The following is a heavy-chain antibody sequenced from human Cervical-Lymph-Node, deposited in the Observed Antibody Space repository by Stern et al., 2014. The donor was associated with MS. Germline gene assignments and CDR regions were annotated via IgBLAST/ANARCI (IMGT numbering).Heavy chain of an antibody. CDR1: GFRFSDFY. Sequence: VQLAESGGGLVKPGGSLRLSCAGSGFRFSDFYMTWIRKSPERGLEWVSFISNSGQSIYYADSVKGRFTISRDNAKNSLYLEMNSLRVEDAGTYYCARRKRSYDYWGQGTLVTVSS. CDR2: ISNSGQSI. CDR3: ARRKRSYDY. J-gene: IGHJ4*02. V-gene: IGHV3-11*01.